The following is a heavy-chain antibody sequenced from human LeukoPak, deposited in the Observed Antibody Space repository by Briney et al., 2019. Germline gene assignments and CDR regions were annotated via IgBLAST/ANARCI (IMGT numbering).Heavy chain of an antibody. D-gene: IGHD6-6*01. CDR2: IIPIFGTA. CDR1: GGTFSSYA. CDR3: ARVEYSGTWFDP. V-gene: IGHV1-69*06. J-gene: IGHJ5*02. Sequence: SVKVSCKASGGTFSSYAISWVQQAPGQGLEWMGGIIPIFGTANYAQKFQGRVTITADKSTSTAYMELSSLRSEDTAVYYCARVEYSGTWFDPWGQGTLVTVSS.